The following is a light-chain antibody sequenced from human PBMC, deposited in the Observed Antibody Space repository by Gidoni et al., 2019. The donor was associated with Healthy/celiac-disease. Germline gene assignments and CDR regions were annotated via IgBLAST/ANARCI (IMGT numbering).Light chain of an antibody. CDR2: KAS. Sequence: IQMTHSPSTLSASVGDRVTITCRASQSISIWLAWYQQKPGKAPKLLIYKASSLESGVPSRFSGSGSGTEFTLTISSLQPDDFATYYCQQYNSYPLTFGGGTKVEIK. CDR1: QSISIW. CDR3: QQYNSYPLT. V-gene: IGKV1-5*03. J-gene: IGKJ4*01.